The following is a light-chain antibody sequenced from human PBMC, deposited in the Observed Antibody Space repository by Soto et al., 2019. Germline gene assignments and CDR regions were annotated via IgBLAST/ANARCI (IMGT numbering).Light chain of an antibody. CDR3: QSSDSSLRGAV. CDR2: DNS. Sequence: QSVLTQPPSVSGAPGQRVTISCTGSSSNIGAGYDVHWYQQLPGTAPKLLIFDNSNRPSGVPDRFSGSKSGTSASLAITGLQAEDEADYYCQSSDSSLRGAVFGGGTKLTVL. CDR1: SSNIGAGYD. J-gene: IGLJ3*02. V-gene: IGLV1-40*01.